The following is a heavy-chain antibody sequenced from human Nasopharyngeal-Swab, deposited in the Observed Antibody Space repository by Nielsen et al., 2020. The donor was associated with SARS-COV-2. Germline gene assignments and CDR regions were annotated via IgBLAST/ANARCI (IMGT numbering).Heavy chain of an antibody. D-gene: IGHD2-2*01. Sequence: GGSLRLSCAASGFTFSSYAVHWVRQAPGKGLEWVAVISYDGSNKYYADSVKGRFTISRDNSKNTLYLQMDSLRAEDTAVYYCARGRYCSTTSCYAAYYYHYVDVWDKGTTVTVSS. CDR2: ISYDGSNK. CDR3: ARGRYCSTTSCYAAYYYHYVDV. V-gene: IGHV3-30-3*01. CDR1: GFTFSSYA. J-gene: IGHJ6*03.